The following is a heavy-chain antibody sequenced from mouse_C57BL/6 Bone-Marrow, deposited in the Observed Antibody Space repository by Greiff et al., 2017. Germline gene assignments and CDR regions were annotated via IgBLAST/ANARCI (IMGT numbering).Heavy chain of an antibody. V-gene: IGHV5-17*01. CDR3: ARTPFAY. Sequence: EVKLMESGGGLVKPGGSLKLSCAASGFTFSDYGMHWVRQAPEKGLEWVAYISSGSSTIYYADTVKGRFTISRDNAKNTLFLQMTRLRSEDTAMYYCARTPFAYWGQGTLVTVSA. J-gene: IGHJ3*01. CDR1: GFTFSDYG. CDR2: ISSGSSTI.